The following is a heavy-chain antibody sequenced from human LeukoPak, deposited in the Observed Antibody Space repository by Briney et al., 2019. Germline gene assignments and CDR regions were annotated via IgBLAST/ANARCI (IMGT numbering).Heavy chain of an antibody. CDR2: ITPDGSDK. Sequence: GGSLRLSCVVSGFTFSYYRMTWVRQAPGKGLEWVANITPDGSDKSYVDSVKGRFTISRDNAMSSVFLQMNSLRVEDTAVYYCVREARESGGFDYWGQGTLVTVSS. CDR3: VREARESGGFDY. V-gene: IGHV3-7*01. D-gene: IGHD5-24*01. CDR1: GFTFSYYR. J-gene: IGHJ4*02.